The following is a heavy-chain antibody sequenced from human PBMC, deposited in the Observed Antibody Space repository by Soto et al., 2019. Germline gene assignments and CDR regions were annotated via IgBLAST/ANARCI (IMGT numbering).Heavy chain of an antibody. CDR2: INAGNGNT. CDR1: GYTFTSYA. V-gene: IGHV1-3*01. Sequence: QVQLVQSGAEVKKPGASVKVSCKASGYTFTSYAMHWVRQAPGQRLEWMGWINAGNGNTKYSQKFQGRVTITRDTSASTAYMELSSLRSEDTAVYYCARAHFRDGYNCPYFDYWGQGTLVTVSS. D-gene: IGHD5-12*01. CDR3: ARAHFRDGYNCPYFDY. J-gene: IGHJ4*02.